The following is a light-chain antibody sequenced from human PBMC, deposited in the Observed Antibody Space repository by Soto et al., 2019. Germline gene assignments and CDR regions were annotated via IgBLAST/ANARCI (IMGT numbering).Light chain of an antibody. J-gene: IGKJ1*01. Sequence: EIALRQSKANLSVSTGERATLSCRASHSVGSNLAWYQQKPGQAPRVLIYAASTRASGIPARFSGSGSGTEFTLTISSLQSEDIAVYYCLQYNNWPRTFGQGTKVDI. CDR3: LQYNNWPRT. CDR1: HSVGSN. CDR2: AAS. V-gene: IGKV3-15*01.